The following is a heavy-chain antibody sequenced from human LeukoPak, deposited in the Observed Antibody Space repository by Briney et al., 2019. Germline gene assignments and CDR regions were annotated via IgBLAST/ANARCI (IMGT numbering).Heavy chain of an antibody. D-gene: IGHD3-3*01. CDR2: IYYSGST. CDR3: ARHVGFGVVIHQGPFDY. Sequence: SETLSLTCTVSGGSISSYYWSWIRQPPGKGLEWIGYIYYSGSTNYNPSLKSRVTISVDTSKNQFSLKLSSVTAADTAVYYCARHVGFGVVIHQGPFDYWGQGTLVTVSS. CDR1: GGSISSYY. J-gene: IGHJ4*02. V-gene: IGHV4-59*08.